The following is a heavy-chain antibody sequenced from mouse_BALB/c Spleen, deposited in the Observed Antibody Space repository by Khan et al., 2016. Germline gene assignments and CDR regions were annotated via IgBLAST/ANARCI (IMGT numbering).Heavy chain of an antibody. CDR3: TRAGYDYPVAY. J-gene: IGHJ3*01. CDR2: INPSNGDT. Sequence: QVQLKESGAELVKPGASVKLSCKASGYTFTSYYMYWVKQRPGQGLEWIGEINPSNGDTNFNERFKSKATLTVDKSSSTTYMQFSSLTSYDSAVYYCTRAGYDYPVAYWGQGNLGTVSA. CDR1: GYTFTSYY. V-gene: IGHV1S81*02. D-gene: IGHD2-4*01.